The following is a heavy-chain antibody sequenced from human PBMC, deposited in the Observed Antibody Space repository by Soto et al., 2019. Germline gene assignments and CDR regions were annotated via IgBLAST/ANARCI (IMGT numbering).Heavy chain of an antibody. CDR3: AAGEAVAGGLDY. Sequence: SVKVSCKASGFTFTSSAVQWVRQARGQRLEWIGWIVVGSGNTNYAQKFQERVTITRDMSTSTAYMELSSLRSEDTAVYYCAAGEAVAGGLDYWGQGTLVTVSS. CDR2: IVVGSGNT. D-gene: IGHD6-19*01. V-gene: IGHV1-58*01. CDR1: GFTFTSSA. J-gene: IGHJ4*02.